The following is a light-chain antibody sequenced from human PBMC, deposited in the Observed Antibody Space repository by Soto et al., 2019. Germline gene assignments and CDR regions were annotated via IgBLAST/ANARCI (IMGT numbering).Light chain of an antibody. CDR2: DAS. J-gene: IGKJ5*01. CDR1: QDISNY. Sequence: DRQMSRCACSLTSAVGDRVTINCQASQDISNYLNWYQQKPGKAPKLLIYDASNLETGVPSRFSGSGSGTDFTFTISTLQPEDIATYYCLRYDKLTSITFGQGTRLEIK. V-gene: IGKV1-33*01. CDR3: LRYDKLTSIT.